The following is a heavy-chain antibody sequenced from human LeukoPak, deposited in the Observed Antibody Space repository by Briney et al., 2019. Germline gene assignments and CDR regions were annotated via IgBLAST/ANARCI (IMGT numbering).Heavy chain of an antibody. D-gene: IGHD3-22*01. CDR2: IYYSGST. CDR3: ARQGNSGYYPFDY. J-gene: IGHJ4*02. Sequence: SETLSLTCTVSGGSISSSSYYWGWIRQPPGKGLERIGSIYYSGSTYYNPSLKSRVTISVDTSKNQFSLKLSSVTAADTAVYYCARQGNSGYYPFDYWGQGTLVTVSS. V-gene: IGHV4-39*01. CDR1: GGSISSSSYY.